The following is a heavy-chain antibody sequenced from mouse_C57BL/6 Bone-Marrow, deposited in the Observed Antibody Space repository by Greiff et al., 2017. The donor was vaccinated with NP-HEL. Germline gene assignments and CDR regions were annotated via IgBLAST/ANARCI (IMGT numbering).Heavy chain of an antibody. J-gene: IGHJ2*01. D-gene: IGHD2-4*01. V-gene: IGHV5-17*01. CDR1: GFTFSDYG. CDR2: ISSGSSTI. Sequence: EVKLVESGGGLVKPGGSLKLSCAASGFTFSDYGMHCVRQAPEKGLEWVAYISSGSSTIYYADTVKGRFTISRDNAKNTLFLQMTSLRSEDTAMYYCARPNDYDYDYFDYWGQGTTLTVSS. CDR3: ARPNDYDYDYFDY.